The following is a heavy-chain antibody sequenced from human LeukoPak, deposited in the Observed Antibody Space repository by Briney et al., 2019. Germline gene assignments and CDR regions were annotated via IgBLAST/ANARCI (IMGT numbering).Heavy chain of an antibody. D-gene: IGHD2-21*02. J-gene: IGHJ5*02. CDR1: GGSINGNY. Sequence: PSETLSLSCTVSGGSINGNYWTWIRQPPGKGLEWIGFMHDDGRTNYNPSLTSRVSLSIDKSTNEFSLNLRSVTAADTAVYYCARVFRGAVTANWFDIWGQGTLVTASA. CDR2: MHDDGRT. V-gene: IGHV4-59*01. CDR3: ARVFRGAVTANWFDI.